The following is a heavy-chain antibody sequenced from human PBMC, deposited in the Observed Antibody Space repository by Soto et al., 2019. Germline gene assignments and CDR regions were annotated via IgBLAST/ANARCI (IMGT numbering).Heavy chain of an antibody. CDR2: IYYIGST. CDR1: GDSITNSNYY. V-gene: IGHV4-39*01. Sequence: SETLSLTCTVSGDSITNSNYYWGWFRQPPGKGLEWIASIYYIGSTYYNPPLKSRVTISVDTSNNQFSLNLNSVTASDTAVYYCAGRNSLASVSLNFRELSNYKWIDPWGPGTLVTVSS. D-gene: IGHD3-16*02. J-gene: IGHJ5*02. CDR3: AGRNSLASVSLNFRELSNYKWIDP.